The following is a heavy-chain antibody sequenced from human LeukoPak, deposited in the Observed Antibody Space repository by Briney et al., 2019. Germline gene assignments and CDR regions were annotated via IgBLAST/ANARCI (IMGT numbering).Heavy chain of an antibody. CDR3: AREEVAAAVPFDY. D-gene: IGHD6-13*01. CDR1: GFTFSSYS. CDR2: ISSSSSTI. V-gene: IGHV3-48*01. Sequence: GRSLRLSCAASGFTFSSYSMNWVRQAPGKGLEWVSYISSSSSTIYYADSVKGRFTISRDNAKNSLYLQMNSLRAEDTAVYYCAREEVAAAVPFDYWGQGTLVTVSS. J-gene: IGHJ4*02.